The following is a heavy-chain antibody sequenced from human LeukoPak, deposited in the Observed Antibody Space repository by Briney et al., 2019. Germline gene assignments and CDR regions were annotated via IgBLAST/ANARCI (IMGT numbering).Heavy chain of an antibody. J-gene: IGHJ4*02. V-gene: IGHV3-43D*03. CDR1: GSTFDDYA. CDR2: INWDGGST. Sequence: GGSLRLSCAASGSTFDDYAMYWVRQAPGKGLEWVSLINWDGGSTYYADSVKGRFTISRDNSKNSLYLQMNSLTPEDTALYYCAKGKSSSLDPIDYWGQGTLVTVSS. CDR3: AKGKSSSLDPIDY. D-gene: IGHD6-13*01.